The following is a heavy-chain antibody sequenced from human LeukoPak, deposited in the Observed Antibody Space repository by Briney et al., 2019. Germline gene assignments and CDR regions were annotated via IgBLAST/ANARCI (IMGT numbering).Heavy chain of an antibody. J-gene: IGHJ4*02. CDR2: IKQDGSVK. V-gene: IGHV3-7*01. Sequence: GGSLRLSCAASGLSFSDHWMTWVRHPPGKGLEWVATIKQDGSVKYYLDSVKGRFTISRDNAKNSLYLQMNSLGAEDTAVYYCASKWFCGGDCYYQIDFWGQGTLVTVSS. D-gene: IGHD2-21*02. CDR3: ASKWFCGGDCYYQIDF. CDR1: GLSFSDHW.